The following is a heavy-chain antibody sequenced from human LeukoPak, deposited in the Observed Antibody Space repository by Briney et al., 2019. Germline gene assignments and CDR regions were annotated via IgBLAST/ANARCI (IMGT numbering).Heavy chain of an antibody. CDR1: GVSISSYY. V-gene: IGHV4-59*01. Sequence: SETLSLTCTVSGVSISSYYWSWIRQPPGKGLEWIGYIYYSGSTNYNPSLKSRVTISVDTSKNQFSLKLSSVTAADTAVYYCARVKYYYDSSGYYGYYFDYWGQGTLVTVSS. CDR3: ARVKYYYDSSGYYGYYFDY. D-gene: IGHD3-22*01. J-gene: IGHJ4*02. CDR2: IYYSGST.